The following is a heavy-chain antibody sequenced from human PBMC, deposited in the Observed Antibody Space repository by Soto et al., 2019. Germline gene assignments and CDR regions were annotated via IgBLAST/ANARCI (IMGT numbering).Heavy chain of an antibody. CDR3: ARSGTRYCSSTSCPPDGMDV. Sequence: SETLSLTCTVSGGSISSYYWSWIRQPAGKGLEWIGRIYTSGSTNYDPSLKSRVTMSVDTSKNQFSLKLSSVTAADTAVYYCARSGTRYCSSTSCPPDGMDVWGQGTTVTVSS. D-gene: IGHD2-2*01. V-gene: IGHV4-4*07. CDR2: IYTSGST. J-gene: IGHJ6*02. CDR1: GGSISSYY.